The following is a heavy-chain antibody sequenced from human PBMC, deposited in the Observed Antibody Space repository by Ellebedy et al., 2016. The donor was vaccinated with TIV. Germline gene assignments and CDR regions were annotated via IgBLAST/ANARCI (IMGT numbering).Heavy chain of an antibody. V-gene: IGHV4-4*02. Sequence: SETLSLXXGVSGGSIRSNNWWHWVRQPPGKGLGWIGEIYHSGTTNYNPSLKSRLTISVDKSKDQFSLRLNSVAAADTAVYFCAREAAAGTDVDWGQGALVTVSS. D-gene: IGHD6-13*01. CDR1: GGSIRSNNW. CDR3: AREAAAGTDVD. J-gene: IGHJ4*02. CDR2: IYHSGTT.